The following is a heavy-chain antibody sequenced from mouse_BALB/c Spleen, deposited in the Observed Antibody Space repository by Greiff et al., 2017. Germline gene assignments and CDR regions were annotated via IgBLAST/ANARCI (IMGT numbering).Heavy chain of an antibody. CDR2: INPGSGGT. CDR3: ARGGHYGSSYVGYAMDY. V-gene: IGHV1-54*03. J-gene: IGHJ4*01. D-gene: IGHD1-1*01. Sequence: VQLQQSGAELVRPGTSVKVSCKASGYAFTNYLIEWVKQRPGQGLEWIGVINPGSGGTNYNEKFKGKATLTADKSSSTAYMQLSSLTSDDSAVYFCARGGHYGSSYVGYAMDYWGQGTSVTVSS. CDR1: GYAFTNYL.